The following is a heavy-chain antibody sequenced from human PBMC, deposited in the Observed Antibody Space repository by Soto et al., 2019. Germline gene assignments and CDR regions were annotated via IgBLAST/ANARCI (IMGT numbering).Heavy chain of an antibody. CDR1: GYTFTGYY. Sequence: GASAEASCKASGYTFTGYYMYWVRPAPRQGLEWMGWINPNSGGTNYAQKFQGRVTMTRDTSISTAYMELSRLRSDDTAVYYCARDSTRRFPYYGIGVWGQGTKVSVSS. CDR3: ARDSTRRFPYYGIGV. CDR2: INPNSGGT. V-gene: IGHV1-2*02. J-gene: IGHJ6*02. D-gene: IGHD3-10*01.